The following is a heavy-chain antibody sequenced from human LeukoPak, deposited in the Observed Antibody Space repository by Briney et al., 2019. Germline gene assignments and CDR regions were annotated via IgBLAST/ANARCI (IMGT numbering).Heavy chain of an antibody. V-gene: IGHV4-39*01. CDR1: GGSISSSSYY. Sequence: PSETLSLTCAVSGGSISSSSYYWGWIRQPSGKGLEWIGSIYYSGSTYYNPSLKSRVTISVDTSKNQFSLKLSSVTAADTAVYYCARQTYSSSWPPFDYWGQGTLVTVSS. J-gene: IGHJ4*02. D-gene: IGHD6-13*01. CDR3: ARQTYSSSWPPFDY. CDR2: IYYSGST.